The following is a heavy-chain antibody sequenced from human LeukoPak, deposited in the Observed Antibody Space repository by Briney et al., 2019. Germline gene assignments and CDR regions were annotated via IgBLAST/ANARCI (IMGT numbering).Heavy chain of an antibody. D-gene: IGHD3-3*01. CDR2: IYYSGST. CDR3: ARVRTYYDFWSGYSYNWFDP. J-gene: IGHJ5*02. V-gene: IGHV4-30-4*01. CDR1: GGSLSSGDYY. Sequence: PSQTLFLTCTVSGGSLSSGDYYWSWIRQPPGKGLEWIGYIYYSGSTYYNPSLKSRVTISVDTSKNQFSLKLSSVTAADTAVYYCARVRTYYDFWSGYSYNWFDPWGQGTLVTVSS.